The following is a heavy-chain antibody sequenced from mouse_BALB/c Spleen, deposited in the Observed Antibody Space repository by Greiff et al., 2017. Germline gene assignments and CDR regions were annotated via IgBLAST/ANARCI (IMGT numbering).Heavy chain of an antibody. D-gene: IGHD2-4*01. CDR2: ISNGGGST. J-gene: IGHJ4*01. CDR3: AREGTMITTGAMDY. CDR1: GFTFSSYT. Sequence: EVMLVESGGGLVQPGGSLKLSCAASGFTFSSYTMSWVRQTPEKRLEWVAYISNGGGSTYYPDTVKGRFTISRDNAKNTLYLQMSSLKSEDTAMYYCAREGTMITTGAMDYWGQGTSVTVSS. V-gene: IGHV5-12-2*01.